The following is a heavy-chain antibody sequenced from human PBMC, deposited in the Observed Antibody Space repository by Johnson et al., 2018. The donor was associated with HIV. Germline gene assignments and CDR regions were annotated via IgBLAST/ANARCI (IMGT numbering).Heavy chain of an antibody. D-gene: IGHD2-15*01. Sequence: HVQLVASGGAVVQPGGSLRLSCAASGFTFSDSYMNWIRQAPGKGLEWVSYISSSGSTIYYAASVKGRFTISRDNAKSALYLQMNSLRAEDTAVYFCARIAVVVQHDAFDIWGQGTMVTVSS. CDR2: ISSSGSTI. CDR3: ARIAVVVQHDAFDI. J-gene: IGHJ3*02. V-gene: IGHV3-11*04. CDR1: GFTFSDSY.